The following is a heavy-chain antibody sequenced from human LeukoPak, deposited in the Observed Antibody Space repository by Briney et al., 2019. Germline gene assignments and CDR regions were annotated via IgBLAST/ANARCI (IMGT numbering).Heavy chain of an antibody. CDR1: GFTFSSYW. V-gene: IGHV3-7*01. Sequence: PGGSLRLSCAASGFTFSSYWMSWVRQAPGKGLEWVANIKQDGSEKYYVDSVKGRFTISRDNAKNSLYLQMNSQRAEDTAVYYCARDDCSSISCYHNWFDPWGQGTLVTVSS. CDR3: ARDDCSSISCYHNWFDP. D-gene: IGHD2-2*01. CDR2: IKQDGSEK. J-gene: IGHJ5*02.